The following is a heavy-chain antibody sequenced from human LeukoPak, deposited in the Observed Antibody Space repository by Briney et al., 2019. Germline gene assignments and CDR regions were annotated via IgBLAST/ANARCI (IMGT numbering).Heavy chain of an antibody. CDR2: IYHSGST. CDR1: GGSISSGGYS. V-gene: IGHV4-30-2*01. J-gene: IGHJ5*02. Sequence: SETLSLTCAVSGGSISSGGYSWSWIWQPPGKGLEWIGYIYHSGSTYYNPSLKSRVTISVDRSKNQFSLKLSSVTAADTAVYYCARAPCSSTSCHNWFDPWGQGTLVTVSS. D-gene: IGHD2-2*01. CDR3: ARAPCSSTSCHNWFDP.